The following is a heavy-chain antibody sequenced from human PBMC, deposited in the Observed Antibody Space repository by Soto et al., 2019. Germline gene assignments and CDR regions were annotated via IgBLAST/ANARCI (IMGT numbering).Heavy chain of an antibody. CDR3: ARGCRSYYGMDV. CDR2: IYSGGST. CDR1: GFTVSSNY. V-gene: IGHV3-53*01. Sequence: EVQLVESGGGLIQPGGSLRLSCAASGFTVSSNYMSWFRQAPGQGLEWVSVIYSGGSTYYADSVKGRFTISRDNSKNTLYLQMNSLIAEDTAVYYCARGCRSYYGMDVWGQGTTVTVS. J-gene: IGHJ6*02.